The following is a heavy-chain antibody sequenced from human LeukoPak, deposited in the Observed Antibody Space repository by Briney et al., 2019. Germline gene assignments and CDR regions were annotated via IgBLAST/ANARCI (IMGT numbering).Heavy chain of an antibody. CDR3: ARGLHAAASDS. J-gene: IGHJ4*02. V-gene: IGHV3-53*01. CDR1: GFTVSGNY. Sequence: GGSLRLSCAASGFTVSGNYMGWVRQAPGKGLEWVSIIYTGGTTYYADSVKGRFTISRDNSKNTLYLQMNSLRAEDTAVYYCARGLHAAASDSWGQGTLVTVSS. D-gene: IGHD2-2*01. CDR2: IYTGGTT.